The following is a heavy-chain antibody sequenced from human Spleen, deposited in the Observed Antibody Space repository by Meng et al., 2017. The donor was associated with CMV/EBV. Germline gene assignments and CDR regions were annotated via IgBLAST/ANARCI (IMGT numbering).Heavy chain of an antibody. Sequence: GGSLRLSCVASGFTFTRHRMNWVRQAPGKGLEWVSSISSGRSYIYYADSVKGRFTISRDNAKNSLYLQMNSLRAEDTAVYYCARGIFRRLVEWPKGSHFDSWGQGILVTVSS. J-gene: IGHJ4*02. D-gene: IGHD3-3*01. CDR1: GFTFTRHR. CDR3: ARGIFRRLVEWPKGSHFDS. CDR2: ISSGRSYI. V-gene: IGHV3-21*01.